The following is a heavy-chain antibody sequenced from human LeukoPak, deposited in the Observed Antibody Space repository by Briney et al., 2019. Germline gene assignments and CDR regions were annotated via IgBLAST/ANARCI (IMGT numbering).Heavy chain of an antibody. CDR3: ATSPYGGNEEFDY. CDR2: ISSSGSTI. Sequence: GGSLRLSCAASGFTFSSYEMNWVRQAPGKGLEWVSYISSSGSTIYYADSVKGRFTISRDNAKNSLYLQMNSLRAEDTAVYYCATSPYGGNEEFDYWGQGTLVTVSS. J-gene: IGHJ4*02. D-gene: IGHD4-23*01. CDR1: GFTFSSYE. V-gene: IGHV3-48*03.